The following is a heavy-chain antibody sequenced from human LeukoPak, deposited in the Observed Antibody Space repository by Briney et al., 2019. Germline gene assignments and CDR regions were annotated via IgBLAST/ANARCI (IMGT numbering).Heavy chain of an antibody. CDR3: ARAYHSSWYLNWFDP. Sequence: SETLSLTCAVYGGSFSGYYWSWLRQPPGKGLEWIGEINHSGSTYYNPSLKSRVTISLDTSKNQFSLKLSSVTAADTAIYYCARAYHSSWYLNWFDPWGQGTLVTVSS. D-gene: IGHD6-13*01. CDR2: INHSGST. V-gene: IGHV4-34*01. J-gene: IGHJ5*02. CDR1: GGSFSGYY.